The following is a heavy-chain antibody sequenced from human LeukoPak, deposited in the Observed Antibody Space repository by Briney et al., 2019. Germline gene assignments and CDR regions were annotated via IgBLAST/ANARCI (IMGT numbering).Heavy chain of an antibody. CDR3: ARDDYGDYESHAFDI. V-gene: IGHV4-30-2*01. D-gene: IGHD4-17*01. Sequence: SQTLSLTCTVSGGSISSGGYYWSWIRQPPGKGLEWIGYIYHSGSTYYNPSLKSRVTISVDRSKNQFSLKLSSVTAADTAVYYCARDDYGDYESHAFDIWGQGTMVTVSS. CDR1: GGSISSGGYY. CDR2: IYHSGST. J-gene: IGHJ3*02.